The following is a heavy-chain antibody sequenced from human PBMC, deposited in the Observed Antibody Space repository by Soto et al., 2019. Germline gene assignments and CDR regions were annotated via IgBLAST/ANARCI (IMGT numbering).Heavy chain of an antibody. Sequence: GGSLRLSCAASGFTFSSYAMSWVRQAPGKGLEWVSKIKQDGSEKYYVDSVKGRFTISRDNAKNSLYLQMNSLRAEDTAVYYCARSTELERVYYYYMDVWGKGTTVTVSS. D-gene: IGHD1-1*01. V-gene: IGHV3-7*01. J-gene: IGHJ6*03. CDR3: ARSTELERVYYYYMDV. CDR2: IKQDGSEK. CDR1: GFTFSSYA.